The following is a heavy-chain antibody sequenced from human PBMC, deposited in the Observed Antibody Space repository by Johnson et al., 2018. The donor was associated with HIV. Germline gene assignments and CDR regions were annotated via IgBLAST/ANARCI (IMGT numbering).Heavy chain of an antibody. CDR1: GFTFSSYG. CDR3: ARAPPGWELPDI. CDR2: ISYDGSNK. Sequence: QEQLVESGGGVVQPGRSLRLSCAASGFTFSSYGMHWVRQAPGKGLEWVAVISYDGSNKYYADSVKGRFTISRDNSKNTLYLQMNSLRAEDTAVYYCARAPPGWELPDIWGQGTMVTVSS. J-gene: IGHJ3*02. D-gene: IGHD1-26*01. V-gene: IGHV3-30*03.